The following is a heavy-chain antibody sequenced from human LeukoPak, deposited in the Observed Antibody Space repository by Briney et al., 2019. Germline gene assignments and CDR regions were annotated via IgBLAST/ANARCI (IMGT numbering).Heavy chain of an antibody. CDR1: GGSISSGDYY. V-gene: IGHV4-30-4*08. CDR3: ARDLLYCSSTSCHNNWFDP. J-gene: IGHJ5*02. CDR2: IYYSGST. Sequence: SETLTLTCTVSGGSISSGDYYWSWIRQPPGKGLEWIGYIYYSGSTYYNPSLKSRVTISVDTSKNQFSLKLSSVTAADTAVYYCARDLLYCSSTSCHNNWFDPWGQGTLVTVSS. D-gene: IGHD2-2*01.